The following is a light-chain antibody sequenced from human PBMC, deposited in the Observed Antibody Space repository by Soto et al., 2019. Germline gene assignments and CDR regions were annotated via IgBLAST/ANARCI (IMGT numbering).Light chain of an antibody. Sequence: IQLTQSPSAISASVGDTGTIVCRASQAINNFLGWFQQTPGKVPDRLIYAASNLQSGVPSRCSGSGSGTEFTLTISSLQPEDFATYYCQQHKSYPITFGQGTRLEIK. CDR2: AAS. V-gene: IGKV1-17*03. J-gene: IGKJ5*01. CDR1: QAINNF. CDR3: QQHKSYPIT.